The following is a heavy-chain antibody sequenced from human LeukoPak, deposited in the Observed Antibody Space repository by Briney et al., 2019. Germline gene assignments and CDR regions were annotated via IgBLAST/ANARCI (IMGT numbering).Heavy chain of an antibody. CDR3: VRDANYHDGSNYYDVLDI. V-gene: IGHV3-7*01. D-gene: IGHD3-10*01. J-gene: IGHJ3*02. Sequence: PGGSLRLSCAASGFTFSNYWMVWVRQAPGEGLEWVANIRGDGSRQYYLDSVKGRFTISRDNAKNSLYLQMSSLRADDTAVYYCVRDANYHDGSNYYDVLDIWAKGQWSPSLQ. CDR2: IRGDGSRQ. CDR1: GFTFSNYW.